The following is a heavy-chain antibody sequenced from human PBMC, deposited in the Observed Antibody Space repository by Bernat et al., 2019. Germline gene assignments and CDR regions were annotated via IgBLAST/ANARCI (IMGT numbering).Heavy chain of an antibody. CDR1: GFTFSSYA. D-gene: IGHD5-18*01. V-gene: IGHV3-23*04. J-gene: IGHJ4*02. CDR3: AKDLSRGLLLDY. Sequence: VHLVESGGGVVQPGGSLRLSCAASGFTFSSYAMSWVRQAPGKGLEWVSGIIGSGGRTYCADSVKGRFTISRDNSKNTLYLQMNSLRADDTAVYYCAKDLSRGLLLDYWGQGTLVTVSS. CDR2: IIGSGGRT.